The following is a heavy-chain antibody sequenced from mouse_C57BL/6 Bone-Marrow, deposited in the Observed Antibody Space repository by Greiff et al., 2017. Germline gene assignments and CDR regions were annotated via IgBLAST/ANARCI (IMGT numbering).Heavy chain of an antibody. CDR2: IDPENGDT. Sequence: EVQLQQSGAELVRPGASVKLSCTASGFNIKDDYMHWVKQRPEQGLEWIGWIDPENGDTEYASKFQGKATITADTSSNTAYLQLSSLTSEDTAVYYCTTKYPPFAYWGQGTLVTVSA. V-gene: IGHV14-4*01. CDR1: GFNIKDDY. CDR3: TTKYPPFAY. D-gene: IGHD2-10*02. J-gene: IGHJ3*01.